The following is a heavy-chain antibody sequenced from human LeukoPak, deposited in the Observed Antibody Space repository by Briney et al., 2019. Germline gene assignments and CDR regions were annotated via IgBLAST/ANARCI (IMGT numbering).Heavy chain of an antibody. J-gene: IGHJ6*02. Sequence: GSSVKVSCKASGGTFSSYAISWVRQAPGQGLEWMGGIIPIFGTANYAQKFQGRVTITADESTSTAYMELSSLRSEDTAVYYRARDSSSGYYGGLYYYYGMDVWGQGTTVTVSS. V-gene: IGHV1-69*01. D-gene: IGHD3-22*01. CDR2: IIPIFGTA. CDR1: GGTFSSYA. CDR3: ARDSSSGYYGGLYYYYGMDV.